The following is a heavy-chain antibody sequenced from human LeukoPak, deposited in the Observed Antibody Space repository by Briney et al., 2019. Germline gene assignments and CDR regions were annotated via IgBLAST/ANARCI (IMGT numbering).Heavy chain of an antibody. J-gene: IGHJ3*02. CDR3: ARDFVVNYGWCAFDI. D-gene: IGHD3-10*01. Sequence: ASVKVSCKASGYTFTSYGISWVRQAPGQGLEWMGWINPNSGGTNYAQKFQGRVTMTRDTSISTAYMELSRLRSDDTAVYYCARDFVVNYGWCAFDIWGQGTMLTVSS. V-gene: IGHV1-2*02. CDR2: INPNSGGT. CDR1: GYTFTSYG.